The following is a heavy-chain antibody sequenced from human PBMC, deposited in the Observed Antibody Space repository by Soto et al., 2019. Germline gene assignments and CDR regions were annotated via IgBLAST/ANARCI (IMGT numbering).Heavy chain of an antibody. D-gene: IGHD6-13*01. CDR3: AKGIRDIAAAGYYGMDV. CDR2: ISWDGGST. Sequence: GGSLRLSCAASGFTFDDYTMHWVRQAPGKGLEWVSLISWDGGSTYYADSVKGRFTISRDNSKNSPYLQMNSLRTEDTALYYCAKGIRDIAAAGYYGMDVWGQGTTVTVSS. CDR1: GFTFDDYT. V-gene: IGHV3-43*01. J-gene: IGHJ6*02.